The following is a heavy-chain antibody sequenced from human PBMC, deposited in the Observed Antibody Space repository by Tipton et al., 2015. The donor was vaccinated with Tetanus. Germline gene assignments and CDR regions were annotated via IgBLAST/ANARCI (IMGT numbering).Heavy chain of an antibody. Sequence: GSLRLSCAASGFTFKSYTMNWVRQAPGKGLEWVAAMSGSRLTPHYADSVKGRFTISRDNSKNTLSLQLNGLRADDSAIYYCAKEALGVLNLWGKGTTVAVSS. V-gene: IGHV3-23*01. CDR2: MSGSRLTP. J-gene: IGHJ6*04. D-gene: IGHD1-14*01. CDR1: GFTFKSYT. CDR3: AKEALGVLNL.